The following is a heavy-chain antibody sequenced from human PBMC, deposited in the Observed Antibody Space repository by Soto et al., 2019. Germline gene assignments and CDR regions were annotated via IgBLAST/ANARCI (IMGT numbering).Heavy chain of an antibody. Sequence: EVQLVESGGGLVKPGGSLRLSCAASGFTFSNAWMSWVRQAPGKGLEWVGRIKSKTDGGTTDYAAPVKGRFTISRDDSKNTLYLQMNSLKTEDTAVYYCTTENTYYDFWSGYYRNWFDPWGQGTLVTVSS. CDR1: GFTFSNAW. D-gene: IGHD3-3*01. V-gene: IGHV3-15*01. CDR2: IKSKTDGGTT. CDR3: TTENTYYDFWSGYYRNWFDP. J-gene: IGHJ5*02.